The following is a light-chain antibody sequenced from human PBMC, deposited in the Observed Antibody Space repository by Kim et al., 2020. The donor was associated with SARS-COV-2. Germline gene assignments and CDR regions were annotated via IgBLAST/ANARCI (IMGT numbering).Light chain of an antibody. CDR3: LQHATFPYT. CDR1: QAIGNS. CDR2: AAS. V-gene: IGKV1-17*03. J-gene: IGKJ2*01. Sequence: DIQMTQSPSAMSASVGDRVSITCRASQAIGNSLAWFQQKPGKVPERLIYAASSLQSGVPSRFSGSGSGTEFTLTISSLQPEDFATYYCLQHATFPYTFGQGTKLEI.